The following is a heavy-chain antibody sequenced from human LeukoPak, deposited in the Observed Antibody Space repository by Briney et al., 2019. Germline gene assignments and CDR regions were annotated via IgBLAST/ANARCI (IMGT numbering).Heavy chain of an antibody. Sequence: PGGSLSLSCAASGFIFSSYAMSWVRQAPGKGLEWVSAISGRGGSTYYADSVKGLFTISRDNSKNTLYLQMNSVRAGDTAVYYCEKESYYDSSGYFPVGFDFDIWGQGTMVTVSS. J-gene: IGHJ3*02. D-gene: IGHD3-22*01. CDR1: GFIFSSYA. CDR2: ISGRGGST. V-gene: IGHV3-23*01. CDR3: EKESYYDSSGYFPVGFDFDI.